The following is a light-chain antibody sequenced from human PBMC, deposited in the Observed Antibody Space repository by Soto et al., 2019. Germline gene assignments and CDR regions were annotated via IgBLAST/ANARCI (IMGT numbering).Light chain of an antibody. CDR2: DTD. Sequence: QSVLTQPPSVSAAPGQKVTISCSGGGSNTGNNFVSWYQQFPETAPKLLIYDTDKRPSGIPDRFSGSKSGTSATLGITRLQTGDEAYYYCGTWDSALSLWLFGGGTKVTVL. CDR3: GTWDSALSLWL. V-gene: IGLV1-51*01. CDR1: GSNTGNNF. J-gene: IGLJ3*02.